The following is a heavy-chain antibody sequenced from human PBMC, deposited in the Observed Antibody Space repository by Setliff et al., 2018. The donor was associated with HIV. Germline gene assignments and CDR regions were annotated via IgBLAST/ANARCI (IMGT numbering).Heavy chain of an antibody. CDR3: ARDGYDFWSGYGSAFDI. CDR1: GYTFTSYG. V-gene: IGHV1-18*01. J-gene: IGHJ3*02. D-gene: IGHD3-3*01. Sequence: VASVKVSCKASGYTFTSYGISWVRQAPGKGLEWMGWISAYNGNTNYAQKLQGRVTMTTDTSTSTAYMELRSLGSDDTAVYYCARDGYDFWSGYGSAFDIWGQGTMVTVSS. CDR2: ISAYNGNT.